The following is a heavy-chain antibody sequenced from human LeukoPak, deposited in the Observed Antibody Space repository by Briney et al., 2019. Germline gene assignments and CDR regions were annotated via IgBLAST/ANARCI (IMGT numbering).Heavy chain of an antibody. D-gene: IGHD6-13*01. CDR2: ISDSGYST. J-gene: IGHJ5*02. V-gene: IGHV3-23*01. CDR3: AKGARSSSFDP. Sequence: GGSLRLSCAASGFTFSSSAMSWVRQAPGMGLEWVSAISDSGYSTYYADSVKGRFTISRDNSKNTLYLQMNSLRAEDTAVYFCAKGARSSSFDPWGQGTLVTVSS. CDR1: GFTFSSSA.